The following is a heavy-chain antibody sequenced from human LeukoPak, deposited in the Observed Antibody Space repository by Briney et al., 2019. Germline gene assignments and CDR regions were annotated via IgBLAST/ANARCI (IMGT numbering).Heavy chain of an antibody. CDR2: ISSSSAFM. CDR3: TRALAGAFDY. CDR1: GFTFSSYS. V-gene: IGHV3-21*01. J-gene: IGHJ4*02. D-gene: IGHD6-19*01. Sequence: GGSLRLSCAASGFTFSSYSMNWVRQAPGKGLEWVSSISSSSAFMYYADSLKGRLAISRDNAKDSLYLQINSLRAEDTAIYYCTRALAGAFDYWGQGTLVTVSS.